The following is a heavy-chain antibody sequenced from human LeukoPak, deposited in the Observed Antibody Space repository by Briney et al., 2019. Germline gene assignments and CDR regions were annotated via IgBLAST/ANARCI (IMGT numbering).Heavy chain of an antibody. CDR1: VFTFSSYT. D-gene: IGHD2-2*01. Sequence: GGSLRLSCAASVFTFSSYTMHWGRQAPGQGLEWVAVISYDGSNKFYADSAKGRFTISRDNSKNTLYLQMNSLGTEDTAVYFCPRCLSQSTHSCGGSWGQGTLVTVSS. J-gene: IGHJ5*02. CDR3: PRCLSQSTHSCGGS. CDR2: ISYDGSNK. V-gene: IGHV3-30-3*01.